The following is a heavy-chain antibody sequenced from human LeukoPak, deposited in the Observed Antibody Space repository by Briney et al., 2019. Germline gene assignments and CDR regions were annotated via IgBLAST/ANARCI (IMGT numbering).Heavy chain of an antibody. Sequence: GGSLRLSCAASGFTFSSYWMYWVRQAPGKGLVWVSRINSDGSSTSYADSVKGRFTISRDNAKNTLYLQMNSLRAEDTAVYYCARVEMATILGIDYWGQGTLVTVSS. CDR2: INSDGSST. CDR1: GFTFSSYW. J-gene: IGHJ4*02. D-gene: IGHD5-24*01. CDR3: ARVEMATILGIDY. V-gene: IGHV3-74*01.